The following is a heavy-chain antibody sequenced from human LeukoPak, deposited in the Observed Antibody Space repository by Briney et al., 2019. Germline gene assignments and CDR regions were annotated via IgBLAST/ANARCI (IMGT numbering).Heavy chain of an antibody. J-gene: IGHJ4*02. CDR3: ARDLSGYYSIDY. Sequence: HPGGSLRLSCAASGFTFSSYGMHWVRQAPGKGLEWVAFIRYDGSNKYYADSVKGRFTISRDNSKNTLYLQMNSPRPEDTAMYYCARDLSGYYSIDYWGQGTLVTVSS. CDR2: IRYDGSNK. D-gene: IGHD3-22*01. CDR1: GFTFSSYG. V-gene: IGHV3-30*02.